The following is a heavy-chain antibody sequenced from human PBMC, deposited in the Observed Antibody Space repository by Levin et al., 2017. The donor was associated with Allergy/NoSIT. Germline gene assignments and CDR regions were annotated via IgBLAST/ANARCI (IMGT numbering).Heavy chain of an antibody. V-gene: IGHV3-11*01. D-gene: IGHD2-21*02. CDR1: GFTFRNYY. CDR2: ITSSGRTT. CDR3: ARDGGDPYYYGMDV. J-gene: IGHJ6*02. Sequence: GGSLRLSCEVSGFTFRNYYMSWVRQAPGKGLEWISYITSSGRTTYYADSVRGRITISRDNAKNSLYLQMNSLRAEDTAVYYCARDGGDPYYYGMDVWGQGTTVTVSS.